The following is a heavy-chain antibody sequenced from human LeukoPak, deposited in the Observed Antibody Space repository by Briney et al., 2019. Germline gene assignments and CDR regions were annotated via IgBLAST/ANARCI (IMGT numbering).Heavy chain of an antibody. CDR3: AAHVRYCRGGSCGVFDY. CDR2: IYYSGST. J-gene: IGHJ4*02. D-gene: IGHD2-15*01. V-gene: IGHV4-59*08. CDR1: GGSISSYY. Sequence: SETLSLTCTVSGGSISSYYWSWIRQPPGKGLEWIGYIYYSGSTNYNPSLKSRVTISVDTSKNQFSLKLSSVTAADTAVYYCAAHVRYCRGGSCGVFDYWGQGTLVTVSS.